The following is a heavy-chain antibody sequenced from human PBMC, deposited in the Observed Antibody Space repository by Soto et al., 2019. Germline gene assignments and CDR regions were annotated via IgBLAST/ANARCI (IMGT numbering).Heavy chain of an antibody. J-gene: IGHJ6*02. D-gene: IGHD6-13*01. CDR2: INAGNGNT. V-gene: IGHV1-3*01. Sequence: QVQLVQSGAEVKKPGASVKVSCKASGYTFTSYAMHWVRQAPGQRLEWMGWINAGNGNTKYSQKFQGRVTITRDTSASTAYMELSRLRSEDTAVYYCARDLIAAAAGMDVWGQGTTVTVSS. CDR3: ARDLIAAAAGMDV. CDR1: GYTFTSYA.